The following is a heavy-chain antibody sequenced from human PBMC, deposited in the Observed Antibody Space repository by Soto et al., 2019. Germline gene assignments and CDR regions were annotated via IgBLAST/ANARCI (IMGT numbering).Heavy chain of an antibody. CDR1: GYTFTSYW. J-gene: IGHJ6*02. D-gene: IGHD3-10*01. Sequence: GESLKISCKGSGYTFTSYWIGWVRQMPGKGLEWMGIIYPGDSDTRYSPSFQGQVTISADKSISTAYLQWSSLKASDTAMYYCATPGFATGYYYYGMDVWGQGTTVTVSS. CDR2: IYPGDSDT. V-gene: IGHV5-51*01. CDR3: ATPGFATGYYYYGMDV.